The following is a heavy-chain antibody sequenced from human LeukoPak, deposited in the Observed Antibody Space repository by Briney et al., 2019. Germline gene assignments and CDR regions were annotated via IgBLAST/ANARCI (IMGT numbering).Heavy chain of an antibody. V-gene: IGHV3-23*01. Sequence: HPGGSLRLSCAASGFTFSSYAMSWVRQAPGKGLEWVSAISGSGGSTYYADSVKGRFTISRDNSKNTLYLQMNSLRAEDTAVYYCAKDLRDSSSWYDIFDWFDPWGQGTLVAVSS. CDR2: ISGSGGST. J-gene: IGHJ5*02. CDR3: AKDLRDSSSWYDIFDWFDP. D-gene: IGHD6-13*01. CDR1: GFTFSSYA.